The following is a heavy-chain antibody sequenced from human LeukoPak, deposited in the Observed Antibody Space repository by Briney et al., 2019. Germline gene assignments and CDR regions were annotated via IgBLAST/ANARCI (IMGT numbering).Heavy chain of an antibody. Sequence: GGSLRLSCGASGFTFSTHDMPWVRQAPGKGLEWVAFIRYDGSHKYYADSVKGRFTISRDNSQNTVYLQMNSLRPDDTAVYYCANPSGSCVDYWGQGTLVTVSS. D-gene: IGHD1-26*01. J-gene: IGHJ4*02. CDR2: IRYDGSHK. CDR1: GFTFSTHD. V-gene: IGHV3-30*02. CDR3: ANPSGSCVDY.